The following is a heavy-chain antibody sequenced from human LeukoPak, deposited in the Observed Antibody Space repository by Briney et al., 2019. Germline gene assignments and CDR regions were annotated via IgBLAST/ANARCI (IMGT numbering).Heavy chain of an antibody. Sequence: GGSLRLSCAASGFTVSSNYMSWVRQAPGKGLEWVPVINSGGSTNYADSVKGRFIISRDNSKNTLYLQMNSLRAEDTAVYYCARVVGYYYVAFDIWGQGTKVTVSS. CDR3: ARVVGYYYVAFDI. CDR1: GFTVSSNY. J-gene: IGHJ3*02. CDR2: INSGGST. V-gene: IGHV3-53*01. D-gene: IGHD3-10*02.